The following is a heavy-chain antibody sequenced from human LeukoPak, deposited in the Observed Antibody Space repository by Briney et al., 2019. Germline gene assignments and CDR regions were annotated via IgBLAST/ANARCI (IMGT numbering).Heavy chain of an antibody. J-gene: IGHJ4*02. D-gene: IGHD3-10*01. V-gene: IGHV4-4*07. CDR2: IYTSGST. Sequence: SETLSLTCTVSGGSISRYYWSWIRQPAGKGLEWIGRIYTSGSTNYNPSLKSRVTISVDTSKNQFSLKLSSVTAADTTVYYCARGWVWFGEFLLDYWGQGTLVTVSS. CDR1: GGSISRYY. CDR3: ARGWVWFGEFLLDY.